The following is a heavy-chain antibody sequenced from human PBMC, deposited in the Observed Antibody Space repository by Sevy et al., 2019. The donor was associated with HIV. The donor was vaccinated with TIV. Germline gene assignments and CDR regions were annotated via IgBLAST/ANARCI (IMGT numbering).Heavy chain of an antibody. J-gene: IGHJ4*02. Sequence: SETLSLTCTVSSGSISDYYWTWIRQPAGKGLEWLGRIYISGSTEYNPSLKSRVSMSLDTSMNTFSLKLTSMTAADTAVYYCARGPQSCNSVSCYSALSWGQGILVTVSS. CDR3: ARGPQSCNSVSCYSALS. V-gene: IGHV4-4*07. D-gene: IGHD2-15*01. CDR1: SGSISDYY. CDR2: IYISGST.